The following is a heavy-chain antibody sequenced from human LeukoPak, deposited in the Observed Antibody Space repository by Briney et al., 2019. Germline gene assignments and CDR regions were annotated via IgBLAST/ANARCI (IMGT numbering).Heavy chain of an antibody. CDR1: GFTFSSYT. J-gene: IGHJ4*02. CDR3: ARDWQTRSGWSNF. D-gene: IGHD6-19*01. Sequence: GGSLRLSCAASGFTFSSYTMNWVRQAPGKGLEWVSYISSSSSTIYYADSVKGRFTISRENAKNSLYLQMNSLRAEDTAVYYCARDWQTRSGWSNFWGQGILVTVSS. CDR2: ISSSSSTI. V-gene: IGHV3-48*01.